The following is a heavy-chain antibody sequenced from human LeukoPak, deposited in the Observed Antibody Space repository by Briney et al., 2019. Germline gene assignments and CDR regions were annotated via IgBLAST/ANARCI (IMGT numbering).Heavy chain of an antibody. CDR3: ARICSVTSCDVDY. CDR1: GVSVSINY. D-gene: IGHD2-2*01. V-gene: IGHV3-53*01. J-gene: IGHJ4*02. Sequence: GGSLRLSCTASGVSVSINYMSWVRQAPGKGLEWVSVIYSGGGTSYADSVKGRFTISRDTSKNTLYLQMNTLRAEDTAVYYCARICSVTSCDVDYWGQGTLVTVSS. CDR2: IYSGGGT.